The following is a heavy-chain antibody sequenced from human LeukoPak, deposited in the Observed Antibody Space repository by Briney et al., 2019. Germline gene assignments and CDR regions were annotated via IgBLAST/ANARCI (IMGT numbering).Heavy chain of an antibody. Sequence: SVKLPCNASGGNFRNYSVSWIRQAPGQGLEWMGRIIPMFDTQNHAQKFQGRVTIFADKSTGTVYMDLNSLTSDDTAVYYCATESNYYLDDWGQGTLVTVSS. CDR1: GGNFRNYS. CDR3: ATESNYYLDD. CDR2: IIPMFDTQ. V-gene: IGHV1-69*06. D-gene: IGHD3-10*01. J-gene: IGHJ4*02.